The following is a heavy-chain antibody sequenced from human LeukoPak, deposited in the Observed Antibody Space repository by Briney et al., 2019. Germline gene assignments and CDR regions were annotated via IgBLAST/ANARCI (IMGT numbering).Heavy chain of an antibody. V-gene: IGHV4-4*07. CDR3: ARHSTGYSSSWYLDYYYYYGMDV. D-gene: IGHD6-13*01. CDR2: IYTSGST. Sequence: SETLSLTCTVSGGSISSYYWSWIRQPAGKGLEWIGRIYTSGSTNYNPTLKSRVTMSVDTSKNQFSLKLSSVTAADTAVYYCARHSTGYSSSWYLDYYYYYGMDVWGQGTLVTVSS. J-gene: IGHJ6*02. CDR1: GGSISSYY.